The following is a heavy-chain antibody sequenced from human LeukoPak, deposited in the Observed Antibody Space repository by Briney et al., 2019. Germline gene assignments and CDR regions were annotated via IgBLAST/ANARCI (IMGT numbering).Heavy chain of an antibody. CDR3: ARDRVAAAGTPLHLCWFDP. D-gene: IGHD6-13*01. CDR2: INPNSGGT. V-gene: IGHV1-2*02. CDR1: GYTFTGYY. J-gene: IGHJ5*02. Sequence: ASVKVSCKASGYTFTGYYMHWVRQAPGQGLEWMGWINPNSGGTNYAQKFQGRVTMTRDTSISTAYMELSRLRSDDTAVYYCARDRVAAAGTPLHLCWFDPWGQGTLVTVSS.